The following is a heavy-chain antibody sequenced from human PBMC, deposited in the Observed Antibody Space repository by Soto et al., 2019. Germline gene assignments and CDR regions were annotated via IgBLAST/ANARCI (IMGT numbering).Heavy chain of an antibody. CDR3: ARDNSSSWYGQTNWFDP. Sequence: QVQLVESGGGVVQPGRSLRLSCAASGFTFSSYGMHWVRQAPGKGLEWVAVIWYDGSNKYYADSVKGRFTISRDNSKNXXYLQMNSMRAEDTAVYYCARDNSSSWYGQTNWFDPWGQGTLVTVSS. CDR2: IWYDGSNK. V-gene: IGHV3-33*01. J-gene: IGHJ5*02. CDR1: GFTFSSYG. D-gene: IGHD6-13*01.